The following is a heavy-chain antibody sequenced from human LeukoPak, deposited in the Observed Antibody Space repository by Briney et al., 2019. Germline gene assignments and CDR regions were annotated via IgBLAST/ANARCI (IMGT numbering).Heavy chain of an antibody. CDR2: INHSGST. CDR3: ARAYSSGWGTLRYFDY. D-gene: IGHD6-19*01. Sequence: PSETLSLTCAVYGGSFSGYFWSWIRQPPGKGLEWIGEINHSGSTNYNPSLKSRVTMSVDTSKNQFSLKLSSVTAADTAVYYCARAYSSGWGTLRYFDYWGQGTLVTVSS. J-gene: IGHJ4*02. CDR1: GGSFSGYF. V-gene: IGHV4-34*01.